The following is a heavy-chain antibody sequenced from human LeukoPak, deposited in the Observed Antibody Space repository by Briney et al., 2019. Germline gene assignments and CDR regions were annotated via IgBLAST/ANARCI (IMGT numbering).Heavy chain of an antibody. Sequence: ASVKVSCKASGYTFTGYYMHWVRQAPGQGLEWMGRINPNNGATNYAQKFQGRVTMTRDTSISTAYMELSRLRSDDTAVYYCARGNSGEDFDYWGQGTLVTVSS. D-gene: IGHD3-10*01. J-gene: IGHJ4*02. V-gene: IGHV1-2*06. CDR1: GYTFTGYY. CDR2: INPNNGAT. CDR3: ARGNSGEDFDY.